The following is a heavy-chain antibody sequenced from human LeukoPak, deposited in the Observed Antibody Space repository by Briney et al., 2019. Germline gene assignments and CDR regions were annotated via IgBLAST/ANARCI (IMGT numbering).Heavy chain of an antibody. CDR2: ISGSGGST. CDR1: GFTFSSYA. D-gene: IGHD4-17*01. J-gene: IGHJ4*02. CDR3: AKDLYGDYVVDY. Sequence: HTGGSLRLSCAASGFTFSSYAMNWVRQAPGKGLKWVSGISGSGGSTYYADSVKGRFTISRDNSKNTLYLQMNSLRAEDTAVYYCAKDLYGDYVVDYWGQGTLVTVSS. V-gene: IGHV3-23*01.